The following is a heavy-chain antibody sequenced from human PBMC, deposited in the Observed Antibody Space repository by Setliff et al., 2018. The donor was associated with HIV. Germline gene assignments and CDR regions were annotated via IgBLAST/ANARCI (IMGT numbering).Heavy chain of an antibody. CDR1: GGSFSDYY. CDR3: LLDVPLILRTSPPL. CDR2: INHSGNT. Sequence: SVTLSLTCVVYGGSFSDYYWSWIRQPPGKGLEWIGEINHSGNTTYNPSLKSRVTMSVDTTKNQFSLKLNTVTAADTATYYCLLDVPLILRTSPPLWGQGTPVTVSS. J-gene: IGHJ4*02. V-gene: IGHV4-34*01. D-gene: IGHD1-7*01.